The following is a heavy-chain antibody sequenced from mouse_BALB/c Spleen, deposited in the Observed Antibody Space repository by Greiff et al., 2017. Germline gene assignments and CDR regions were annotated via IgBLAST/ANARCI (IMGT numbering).Heavy chain of an antibody. D-gene: IGHD3-1*01. V-gene: IGHV3-2*02. CDR3: ARWGYMDAMDY. Sequence: EVMLVESGPGLVKPSQSLSLTCTVTGYSITSDYAWNWIRQLPGNKLEWMGYISYSGSTSYNPSLKSRISITRDTSKNQFFLQLNSVTTEDTATYYCARWGYMDAMDYWGQGTSVPVSS. J-gene: IGHJ4*01. CDR2: ISYSGST. CDR1: GYSITSDYA.